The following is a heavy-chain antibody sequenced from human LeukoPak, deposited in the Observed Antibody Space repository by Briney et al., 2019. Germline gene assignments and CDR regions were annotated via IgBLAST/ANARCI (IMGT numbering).Heavy chain of an antibody. CDR1: GFTFSDYY. CDR3: VSFYETY. CDR2: ISGSGTAV. D-gene: IGHD2/OR15-2a*01. J-gene: IGHJ4*02. Sequence: GGSLRLSCAASGFTFSDYYMAWIRQAPGKGLEYISCISGSGTAVSYVDSVKGRFTISKDNAKNTVYLQMNSLRAEDTAVYYCVSFYETYWGRGTLVTVSS. V-gene: IGHV3-11*04.